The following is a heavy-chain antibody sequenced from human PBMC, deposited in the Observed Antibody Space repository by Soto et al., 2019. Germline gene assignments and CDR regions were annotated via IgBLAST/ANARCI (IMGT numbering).Heavy chain of an antibody. CDR3: ARGHTPRMTLGRGAAIMGKQLDS. Sequence: SVTGAVWGEAFTVSYWTWIHQSPGNALEWIGEISNGGTTKDNPFLHSRVTMSVDTSRNQFSLDLISVTAADTAVYYCARGHTPRMTLGRGAAIMGKQLDSRGQGILVTVSS. D-gene: IGHD3-10*01. CDR1: GEAFTVSY. J-gene: IGHJ4*02. V-gene: IGHV4-34*01. CDR2: ISNGGTT.